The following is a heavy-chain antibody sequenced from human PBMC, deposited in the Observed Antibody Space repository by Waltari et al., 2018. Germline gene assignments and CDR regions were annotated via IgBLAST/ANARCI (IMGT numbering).Heavy chain of an antibody. V-gene: IGHV1-2*06. Sequence: QVHLVQSGAEVKKPGASVKVSCKASGYTFTGYYIQWVRRAPGQGLEWMGRINPNSGDTNYAQKFQGRVTLTRDTSINTAYMELSSLKSDDTAVYYCVTQRPWEDYWGQGTRVTVSP. CDR1: GYTFTGYY. J-gene: IGHJ4*02. CDR2: INPNSGDT. CDR3: VTQRPWEDY. D-gene: IGHD1-26*01.